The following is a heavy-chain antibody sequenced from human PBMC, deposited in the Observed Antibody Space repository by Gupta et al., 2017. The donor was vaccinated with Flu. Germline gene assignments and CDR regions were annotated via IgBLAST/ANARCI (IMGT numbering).Heavy chain of an antibody. CDR1: GFTFSNAW. Sequence: EVQLVESGGGLVKPGGSLRLSCAASGFTFSNAWMSWVRQAPGKGLEWVGRIKSKTDGGTTDYAAPVKGRFTISRDDSKNTLYLQMNSLKTDDTAVYYCTTEDGVWSGFPDYWGQGTLVTVSS. CDR3: TTEDGVWSGFPDY. D-gene: IGHD3-3*01. CDR2: IKSKTDGGTT. J-gene: IGHJ4*02. V-gene: IGHV3-15*01.